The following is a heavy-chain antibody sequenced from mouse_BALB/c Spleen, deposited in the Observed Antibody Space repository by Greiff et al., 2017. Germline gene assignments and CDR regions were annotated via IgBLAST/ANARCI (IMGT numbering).Heavy chain of an antibody. V-gene: IGHV2-9*02. CDR3: ARDTQSLLLHAMDY. D-gene: IGHD1-1*01. J-gene: IGHJ4*01. Sequence: VHLVESGPGLVAPSQSLSITCTVSGFSLTSYGVHWVRQPPGKGLEWLGVIWAGGSTNYNSALMSRLSISKDNSKSQVFLKMNSLQTDDTAMYYCARDTQSLLLHAMDYWGQGTSVTVSS. CDR2: IWAGGST. CDR1: GFSLTSYG.